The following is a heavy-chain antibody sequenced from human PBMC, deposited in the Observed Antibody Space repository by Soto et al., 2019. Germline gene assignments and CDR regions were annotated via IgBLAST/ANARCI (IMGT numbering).Heavy chain of an antibody. CDR1: GFAFSNYE. V-gene: IGHV3-48*03. J-gene: IGHJ4*02. CDR3: ARESFGASPNFFDY. Sequence: GGSLRLSCAASGFAFSNYEMNWVRQAPGKGLEWVSYISLSGSTIYYADSVKGRFTIFRDDAKNSLYLQMDSLRADDTAVYYCARESFGASPNFFDYWGQGTLVTVSS. CDR2: ISLSGSTI. D-gene: IGHD3-3*01.